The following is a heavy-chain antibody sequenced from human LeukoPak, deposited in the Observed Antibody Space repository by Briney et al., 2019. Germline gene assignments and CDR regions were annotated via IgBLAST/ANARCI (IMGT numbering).Heavy chain of an antibody. Sequence: GGSLRLSCAAFGFTFSRSAMSWVRQAPGKGLEWVSAISGNSDTTYYADSVKGRFTISRDNSKNTLYLQMNSLRAEDTAVYYCAKVYDSRGYYSWFDPWGQGTLVTVSS. V-gene: IGHV3-23*01. CDR1: GFTFSRSA. D-gene: IGHD3-22*01. CDR2: ISGNSDTT. CDR3: AKVYDSRGYYSWFDP. J-gene: IGHJ5*02.